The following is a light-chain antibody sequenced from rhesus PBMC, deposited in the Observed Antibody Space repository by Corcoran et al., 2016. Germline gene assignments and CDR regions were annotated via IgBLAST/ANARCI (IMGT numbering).Light chain of an antibody. V-gene: IGKV1-28*03. CDR2: DAS. Sequence: DIQMTQSPPSLSASVGDTVTITCRTSQAIHGYLNWLLQKPGKAPNPLIYDASNLPSGVPSMFSGSGSRTDFTLTITNLQPEDFATYYCFHHYNYPFTFGPGTKVDI. CDR1: QAIHGY. J-gene: IGKJ3*01. CDR3: FHHYNYPFT.